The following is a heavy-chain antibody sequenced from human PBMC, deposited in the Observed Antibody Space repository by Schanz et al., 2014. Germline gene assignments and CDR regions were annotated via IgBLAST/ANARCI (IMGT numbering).Heavy chain of an antibody. CDR3: VKDPDKYNWNDVEGMDV. CDR1: GFNFRNYG. CDR2: INGNGGIT. V-gene: IGHV3-23*04. Sequence: VQLVESGGGVVQPGRSLRLSCAASGFNFRNYGMHWVRQAPGKGLEWVSAINGNGGITYYADPVKGRFTISRDNSKNTLYLQMKSLRVEDTAVYYCVKDPDKYNWNDVEGMDVWGPGTTVIVSS. J-gene: IGHJ6*01. D-gene: IGHD1-1*01.